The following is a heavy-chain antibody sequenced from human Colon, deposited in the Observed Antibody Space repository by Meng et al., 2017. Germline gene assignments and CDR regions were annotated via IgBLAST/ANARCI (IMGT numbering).Heavy chain of an antibody. D-gene: IGHD5-18*01. CDR3: ANGYSPDY. CDR2: ISNNGGST. V-gene: IGHV3-23*04. Sequence: EGQLVESGGALVQPWASLRLSCAASGFTLGRYGMSGVRQAPGKGLEWVSTISNNGGSTYYADSVKGRFTISRDNSKNTLYLQMNSLRAEDTVVYYCANGYSPDYWGQGTLVTVSS. J-gene: IGHJ4*02. CDR1: GFTLGRYG.